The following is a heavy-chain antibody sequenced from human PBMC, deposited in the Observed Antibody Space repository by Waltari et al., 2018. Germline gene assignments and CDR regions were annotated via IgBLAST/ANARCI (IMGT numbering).Heavy chain of an antibody. V-gene: IGHV3-9*01. CDR1: GFTFDDYA. Sequence: EVQLVESGGGLVQPGRSLRLSCSASGFTFDDYAIHWVRQAPGKGLELVSGISWNSGSIGYADSVKGRFTISRDNAKNSLYLQMNSLRAEDTALYYCAKDITAMVRGFDYWGQGTLVTVSS. CDR3: AKDITAMVRGFDY. D-gene: IGHD5-18*01. CDR2: ISWNSGSI. J-gene: IGHJ4*02.